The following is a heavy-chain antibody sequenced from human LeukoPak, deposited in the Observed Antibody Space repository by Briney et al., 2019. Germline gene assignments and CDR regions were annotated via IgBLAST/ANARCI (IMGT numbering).Heavy chain of an antibody. J-gene: IGHJ4*02. CDR3: ARTKARVTENDY. V-gene: IGHV3-7*01. CDR2: IKQDGSEK. D-gene: IGHD5-18*01. Sequence: PGGSLRLSCAASGVTFSSSWMSWVRQAPGKGLEWVANIKQDGSEKYYVDSVKGRFTISRDNAKNSLYLQMNSLRAEDTAVYYCARTKARVTENDYWGQGTLVTVSS. CDR1: GVTFSSSW.